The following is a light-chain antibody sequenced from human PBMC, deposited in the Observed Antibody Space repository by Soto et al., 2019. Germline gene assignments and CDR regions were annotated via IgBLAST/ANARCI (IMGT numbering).Light chain of an antibody. J-gene: IGLJ1*01. CDR3: QSYDSSLTGYV. Sequence: QSVLTQPPSVSGAPGQRVTISCTGSSSNIGAGYDVHWYQQLPGTAPKLLIYVNSNRPSGVPDRFSGSKSGTSASLAITGLQAEEEADYYCQSYDSSLTGYVFGTGTKVTVL. CDR2: VNS. CDR1: SSNIGAGYD. V-gene: IGLV1-40*01.